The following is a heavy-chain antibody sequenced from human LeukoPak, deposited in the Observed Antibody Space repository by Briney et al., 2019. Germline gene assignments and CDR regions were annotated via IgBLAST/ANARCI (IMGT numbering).Heavy chain of an antibody. J-gene: IGHJ4*02. CDR2: INHSGST. Sequence: SETLSLTCAVYGGSFSGYYWGWIRQPPGKGLEWIGEINHSGSTNYNPSLKSRVTISVDTSKNQFSLKLSSVTAADTAVYYCARHSGSYDDYFDYWGQGTLVTVSS. D-gene: IGHD1-26*01. V-gene: IGHV4-34*01. CDR3: ARHSGSYDDYFDY. CDR1: GGSFSGYY.